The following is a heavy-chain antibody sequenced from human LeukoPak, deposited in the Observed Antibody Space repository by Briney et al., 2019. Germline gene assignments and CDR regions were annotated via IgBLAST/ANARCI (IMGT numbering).Heavy chain of an antibody. Sequence: PSETLSLTCAVYGGSFSGYYWSWIRQPPGKGLEWIGEINHSGSTNYNPSLKSRVTISVDTSKNQFSLKLSSVTAADTAVYYCARHGSRRGGYNFLDYWGQGTLVTVSS. CDR1: GGSFSGYY. V-gene: IGHV4-34*01. J-gene: IGHJ4*02. D-gene: IGHD5-24*01. CDR2: INHSGST. CDR3: ARHGSRRGGYNFLDY.